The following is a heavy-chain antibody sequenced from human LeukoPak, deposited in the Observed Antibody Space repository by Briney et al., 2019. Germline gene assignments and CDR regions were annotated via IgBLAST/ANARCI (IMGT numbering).Heavy chain of an antibody. CDR2: FYTSGST. CDR1: GGSISSYY. Sequence: SETLSLTCTVSGGSISSYYWSWIRQPAGKGLEWIGRFYTSGSTNYNPSLKSRVTMSVDTSKNQFSLKLSSVTAADTAVYYCARARGGYCSGGSCHKWFDPWGQGTLVTVSS. D-gene: IGHD2-15*01. V-gene: IGHV4-4*07. CDR3: ARARGGYCSGGSCHKWFDP. J-gene: IGHJ5*02.